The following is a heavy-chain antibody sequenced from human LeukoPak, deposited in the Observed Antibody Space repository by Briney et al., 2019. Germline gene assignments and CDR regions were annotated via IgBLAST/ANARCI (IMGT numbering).Heavy chain of an antibody. Sequence: GGSLRLSCAASGFTFDDYGMSWVRQAPGKGLEWVSGINWNGGSTGYADSVKGRFTISRDNAKNSLYLQMNSLRAEDTALYYCARRNSSGSYYYMDVWGKGTTVTVSS. V-gene: IGHV3-20*04. J-gene: IGHJ6*03. CDR2: INWNGGST. D-gene: IGHD3-22*01. CDR1: GFTFDDYG. CDR3: ARRNSSGSYYYMDV.